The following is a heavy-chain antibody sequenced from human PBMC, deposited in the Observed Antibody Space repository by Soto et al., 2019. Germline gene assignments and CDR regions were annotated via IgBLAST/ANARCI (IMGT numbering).Heavy chain of an antibody. Sequence: PGESLKISCKGSGYSFTSYWISWVRQMPGKGLEWMGRIDPSDSYTNYSPSLQGHVTISADKSISTAYLQWSSLKASDTAMYYCASEQYYYGSGMAGMDVWGQGTTVTVSS. CDR3: ASEQYYYGSGMAGMDV. CDR1: GYSFTSYW. J-gene: IGHJ6*02. CDR2: IDPSDSYT. D-gene: IGHD3-10*01. V-gene: IGHV5-10-1*01.